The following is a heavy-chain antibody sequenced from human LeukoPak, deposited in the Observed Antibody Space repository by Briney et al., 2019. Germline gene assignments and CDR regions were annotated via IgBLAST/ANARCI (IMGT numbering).Heavy chain of an antibody. Sequence: SETLSLTCTVSGGSISGSSYYWGWIRQPPGTGLEWIGSIYYSGNAFYNPSLKSRVTILVDTSKNQFSLEVDSVTAADTAMYYCASQLDATGDYAGFFDSWGQGALVTVSS. CDR3: ASQLDATGDYAGFFDS. V-gene: IGHV4-39*01. D-gene: IGHD3-9*01. CDR2: IYYSGNA. J-gene: IGHJ4*02. CDR1: GGSISGSSYY.